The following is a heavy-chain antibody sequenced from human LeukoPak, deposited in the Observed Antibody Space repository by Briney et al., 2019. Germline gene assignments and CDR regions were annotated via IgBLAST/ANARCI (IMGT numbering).Heavy chain of an antibody. CDR2: IKQDGSEK. V-gene: IGHV3-7*05. D-gene: IGHD3-10*01. J-gene: IGHJ4*02. CDR3: ARGHRVLLWFGELFDY. CDR1: GFTFSSYW. Sequence: GGSLRLSCAASGFTFSSYWMSWVRQAPGKGLEWVANIKQDGSEKYYVDSVKGRFTISRDNAKNSLYLQMNSLRAEDTAVYYRARGHRVLLWFGELFDYWGQGTLVTVSS.